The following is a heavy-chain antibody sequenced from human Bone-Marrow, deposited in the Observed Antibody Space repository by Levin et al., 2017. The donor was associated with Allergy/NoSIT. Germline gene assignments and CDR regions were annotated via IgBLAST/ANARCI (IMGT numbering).Heavy chain of an antibody. CDR1: GFTFSSYA. V-gene: IGHV3-23*01. CDR3: AKGGESCSSTSCNPYYYFDF. D-gene: IGHD2-2*01. J-gene: IGHJ4*02. Sequence: TGGSLRLSCAASGFTFSSYAMSWVRQAPGKGLQWVSLISASAVSTYYADSVKGRFTISRDNSKNTLYLQMNSVRAEDTAVYYCAKGGESCSSTSCNPYYYFDFWGQGSLVTVSS. CDR2: ISASAVST.